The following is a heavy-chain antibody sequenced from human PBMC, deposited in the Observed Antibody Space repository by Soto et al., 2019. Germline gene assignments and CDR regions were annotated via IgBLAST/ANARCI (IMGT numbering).Heavy chain of an antibody. CDR2: ISGSGTVT. CDR1: GFTFSTCA. D-gene: IGHD3-22*01. V-gene: IGHV3-23*01. J-gene: IGHJ4*02. CDR3: AKHSSGSYRPFDH. Sequence: GESLKISCATSGFTFSTCAMSWVRQAPGKGLEWVSIISGSGTVTFYADSVKGRFSISRDSSKNTLFLQMNSLRAEDTAVYYCAKHSSGSYRPFDHWGQGALVPVSS.